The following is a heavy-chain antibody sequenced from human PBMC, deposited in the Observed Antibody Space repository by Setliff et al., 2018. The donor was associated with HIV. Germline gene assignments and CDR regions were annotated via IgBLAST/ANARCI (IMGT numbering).Heavy chain of an antibody. CDR3: AREDRIAPATRNYYYFGMDV. D-gene: IGHD6-13*01. CDR2: IRYDGSNK. V-gene: IGHV3-30*02. Sequence: PGGSLRLSCAASGFTFSSYGMHWVRQAPGKGLEWVAFIRYDGSNKYYADSVKGRFTISRDDSKNSLYLQINSLKTEDTAMYYCAREDRIAPATRNYYYFGMDVWGQGTTVTVSS. J-gene: IGHJ6*02. CDR1: GFTFSSYG.